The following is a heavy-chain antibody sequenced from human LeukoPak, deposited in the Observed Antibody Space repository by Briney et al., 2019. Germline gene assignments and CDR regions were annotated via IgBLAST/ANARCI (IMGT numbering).Heavy chain of an antibody. CDR3: ARDLGATVTARDAFDI. V-gene: IGHV4-59*12. CDR1: GGSISNYY. Sequence: SETLSLTCTVSGGSISNYYWSWIRQPPGKGLEWIAYIYETGHTGYNPSLKSRVTMSVDTSKNQFSLKLSSVTAADTAVYYCARDLGATVTARDAFDIWGQGTMVTVSS. CDR2: IYETGHT. D-gene: IGHD4-11*01. J-gene: IGHJ3*02.